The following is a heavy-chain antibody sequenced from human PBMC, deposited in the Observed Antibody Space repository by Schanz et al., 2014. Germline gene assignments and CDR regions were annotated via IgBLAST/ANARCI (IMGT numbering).Heavy chain of an antibody. CDR3: ARQGIGYQHGRYYYYMDV. D-gene: IGHD2-2*01. CDR2: IYYSGDT. CDR1: GGSISSYY. V-gene: IGHV4-59*01. Sequence: QVQLQQWGAGLLKPSETLSLTCTVSGGSISSYYWSWIRQPPGKGLEWIGYIYYSGDTNYNPSLKSRVTISVDTSKNQFSLNLISATAADTAVYYCARQGIGYQHGRYYYYMDVWGRGTTVTVSS. J-gene: IGHJ6*03.